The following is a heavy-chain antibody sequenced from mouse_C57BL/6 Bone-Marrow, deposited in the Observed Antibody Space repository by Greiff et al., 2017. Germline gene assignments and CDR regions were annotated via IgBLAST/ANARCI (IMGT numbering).Heavy chain of an antibody. J-gene: IGHJ4*01. D-gene: IGHD1-2*01. CDR1: GFTFSNYW. CDR3: TAGRLYAMDD. CDR2: IRLKSDNYAT. V-gene: IGHV6-3*01. Sequence: DVMLVESGGGLVQPGGSMKLSCVASGFTFSNYWMNWVRQSPEKGLEWVAQIRLKSDNYATHYAESVKGRFTISRDDSKSSVYLQMNNLRAEDTGIYYCTAGRLYAMDDWGQGTSVTVSS.